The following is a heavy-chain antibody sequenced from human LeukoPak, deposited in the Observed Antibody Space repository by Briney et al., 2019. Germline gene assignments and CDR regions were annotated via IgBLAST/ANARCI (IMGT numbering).Heavy chain of an antibody. CDR2: MYLSGTT. CDR1: GDSINSLDL. V-gene: IGHV4-4*02. CDR3: AGLVGRYSSGLYYYYFDY. D-gene: IGHD3-22*01. Sequence: KASGTLSLTCTVSGDSINSLDLWSWVRQPPGKGLEWLGEMYLSGTTHSNPSVKSRVTISIDKSKNQFFLNLSSVTAADTAVYYCAGLVGRYSSGLYYYYFDYWGQGTLVTVSS. J-gene: IGHJ4*02.